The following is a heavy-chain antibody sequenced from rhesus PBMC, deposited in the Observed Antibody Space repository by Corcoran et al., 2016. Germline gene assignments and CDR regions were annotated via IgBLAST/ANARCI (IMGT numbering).Heavy chain of an antibody. D-gene: IGHD6-25*01. J-gene: IGHJ4*01. V-gene: IGHV4-169*01. Sequence: QVQLQESGPGLVKPSETLSVTCAVSGGSISSSYWSWIRQAPGKGLEWIGYIYGSGSSTNYNPSLKSRFTLSVDTSKNQFSLKLSSVTAADTAVYYCARLRSGSSPDYWGQGVLVTVSS. CDR1: GGSISSSY. CDR2: IYGSGSST. CDR3: ARLRSGSSPDY.